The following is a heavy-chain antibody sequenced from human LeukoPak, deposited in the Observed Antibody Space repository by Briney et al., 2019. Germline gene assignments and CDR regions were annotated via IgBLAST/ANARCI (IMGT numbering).Heavy chain of an antibody. CDR3: ARGQGARGYCSGGSCYNWFDP. CDR1: GGSISSNNW. J-gene: IGHJ5*02. CDR2: IYHSGST. D-gene: IGHD2-15*01. V-gene: IGHV4-4*02. Sequence: PSETLSLTCAVSGGSISSNNWWSWVRQPPGKGLEWIGEIYHSGSTNCNPSLKSRVTISVDTSKNQFSLKLSSVTAADTAVYYCARGQGARGYCSGGSCYNWFDPWGQGTLVTVSS.